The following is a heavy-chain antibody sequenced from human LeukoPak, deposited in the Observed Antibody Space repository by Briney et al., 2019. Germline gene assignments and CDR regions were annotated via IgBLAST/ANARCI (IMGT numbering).Heavy chain of an antibody. D-gene: IGHD2-2*01. Sequence: ASVKVSCKASGYTFTSYDINWVRQATGQGLEWMGWMNPNSGNTGYAQKFQGRVTITRNTSISTAYMELSSLRSEDTAVYYCARGPYIVVVPAATGDAFDIWGQGTMVTVSS. CDR1: GYTFTSYD. CDR2: MNPNSGNT. J-gene: IGHJ3*02. V-gene: IGHV1-8*03. CDR3: ARGPYIVVVPAATGDAFDI.